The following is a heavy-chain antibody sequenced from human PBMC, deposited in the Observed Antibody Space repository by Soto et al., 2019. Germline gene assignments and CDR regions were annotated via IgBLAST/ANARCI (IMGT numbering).Heavy chain of an antibody. D-gene: IGHD2-15*01. CDR1: GYTFTSYG. Sequence: ASVKVSCKASGYTFTSYGISWVRQAPGQGLEWMGWISAYNGNTNYAQKLQGRVTMTTDTSTSTAYMELRSLRSDDTAVYYCARDDCSGGSCYPVAFDIWGQGTMVTVSS. J-gene: IGHJ3*02. CDR3: ARDDCSGGSCYPVAFDI. V-gene: IGHV1-18*01. CDR2: ISAYNGNT.